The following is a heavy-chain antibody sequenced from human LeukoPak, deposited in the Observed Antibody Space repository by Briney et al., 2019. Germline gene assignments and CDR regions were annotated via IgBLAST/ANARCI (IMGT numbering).Heavy chain of an antibody. CDR2: TYLSGST. Sequence: SETLSLTCTVSGGSFSSYYWYWIRQRPGKGLGWIGYTYLSGSTNYNPSLKSRVSISIDTSKNQLSLRLTSVTAADTAVYYCAGRVATGSMDVWGQGTTVTVSS. D-gene: IGHD5-12*01. CDR1: GGSFSSYY. V-gene: IGHV4-59*01. CDR3: AGRVATGSMDV. J-gene: IGHJ6*02.